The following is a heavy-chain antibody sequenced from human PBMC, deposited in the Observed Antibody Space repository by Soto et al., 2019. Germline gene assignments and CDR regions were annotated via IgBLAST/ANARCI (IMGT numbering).Heavy chain of an antibody. CDR2: INQSGNA. D-gene: IGHD3-16*01. J-gene: IGHJ4*02. V-gene: IGHV4-34*01. CDR3: ARDHLQGFIVWAVVGHFYY. CDR1: GGSFSGYS. Sequence: PSETLSLSCTVYGGSFSGYSWSWIRQPPGKGLEWIGEINQSGNANYNPSLKSRVTISVDTSKNQFSLKLSAVTAADTAVYYCARDHLQGFIVWAVVGHFYYWGQGALVTVS.